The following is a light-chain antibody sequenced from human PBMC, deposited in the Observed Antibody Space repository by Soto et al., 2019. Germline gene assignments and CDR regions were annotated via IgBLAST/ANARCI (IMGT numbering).Light chain of an antibody. Sequence: EIVLTQSPGTLSLSPGDRATLSCRASQSVSSSYLAWYQQKPGQAPRLLIYDASNRATGIPARFSGSGSGTDFTLTISSLEPEDFAVYYCQQRSNWPRALTFGGGTKVDIK. J-gene: IGKJ4*01. CDR3: QQRSNWPRALT. V-gene: IGKV3-11*01. CDR2: DAS. CDR1: QSVSSSY.